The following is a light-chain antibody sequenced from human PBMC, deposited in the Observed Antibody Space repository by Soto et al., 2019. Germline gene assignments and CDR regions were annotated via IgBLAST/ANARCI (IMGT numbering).Light chain of an antibody. CDR2: GAS. CDR1: QSISSSY. J-gene: IGKJ1*01. V-gene: IGKV3-20*01. Sequence: EIVLTQSPGTLSLSPGERATLSCRASQSISSSYLAWYQHKPGQTPRLLIYGASSRATGIPDRFSGSGSGTDFTLTISRLEPEDFAVYYCQHYGSTPRTFGEGPKVEIK. CDR3: QHYGSTPRT.